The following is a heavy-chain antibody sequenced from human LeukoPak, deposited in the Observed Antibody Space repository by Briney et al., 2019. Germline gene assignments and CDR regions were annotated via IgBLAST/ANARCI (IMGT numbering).Heavy chain of an antibody. CDR2: ISSSSSYI. D-gene: IGHD3-9*01. J-gene: IGHJ5*02. V-gene: IGHV3-21*01. CDR1: GITFSSYS. CDR3: ARDPSSGYFDWLLSVGWFDP. Sequence: GGSLRLSCAAAGITFSSYSMNWVRQAPGKGLEWVSCISSSSSYIYYADSVKGRFTISRDNAENSLYLQMNSLRAEDTAVYYCARDPSSGYFDWLLSVGWFDPWGQGTLVTVSS.